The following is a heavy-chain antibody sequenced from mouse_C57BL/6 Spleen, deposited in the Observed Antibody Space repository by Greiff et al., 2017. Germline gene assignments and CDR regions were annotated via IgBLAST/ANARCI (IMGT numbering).Heavy chain of an antibody. V-gene: IGHV1-59*01. CDR2: IDPSDSYT. CDR3: ARRSQAMDY. J-gene: IGHJ4*01. CDR1: GYTFTSYW. Sequence: QVQLQQPGAELVRPGTSVKLSCKASGYTFTSYWMHWVKQRPGQGLEWIGVIDPSDSYTNYTQKFKGKATLTVDTSSSTAYMQLSSLTSEDSAVYYCARRSQAMDYWGQGTSVTVSS.